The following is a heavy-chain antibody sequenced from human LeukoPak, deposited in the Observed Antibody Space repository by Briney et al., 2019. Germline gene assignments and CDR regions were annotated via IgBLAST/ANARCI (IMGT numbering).Heavy chain of an antibody. D-gene: IGHD2-15*01. CDR1: GGSISSGDYY. V-gene: IGHV4-30-4*01. Sequence: PSETLSLTCSVSGGSISSGDYYWSWIRQPPGKGLVWIGYIYYSGSTNYNPSLKSRVTISVDTSKNQFSLKLSSVTAADTAVYYCARYCSGGSCYPYYYYGVDVWGRGTTVTVSS. J-gene: IGHJ6*02. CDR3: ARYCSGGSCYPYYYYGVDV. CDR2: IYYSGST.